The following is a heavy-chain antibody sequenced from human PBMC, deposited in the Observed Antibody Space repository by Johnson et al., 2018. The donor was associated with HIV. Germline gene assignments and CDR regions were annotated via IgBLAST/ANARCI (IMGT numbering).Heavy chain of an antibody. J-gene: IGHJ3*02. CDR1: GFTFDDYG. Sequence: EVQLVESGGGVVRPGGSLRLSCAASGFTFDDYGMSWVRQAPGKGLEWVGFIRSKAYGGTTEYAASVKGRFIITRDDSKSIAYLQMNSLKTEDTAVYYCTRAVWRSGGHVFDIWGQGTVVTVSS. D-gene: IGHD2-15*01. CDR3: TRAVWRSGGHVFDI. V-gene: IGHV3-49*04. CDR2: IRSKAYGGTT.